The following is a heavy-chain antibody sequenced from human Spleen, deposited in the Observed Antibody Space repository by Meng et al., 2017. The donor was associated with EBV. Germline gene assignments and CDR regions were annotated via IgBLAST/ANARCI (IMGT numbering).Heavy chain of an antibody. D-gene: IGHD3-10*01. CDR1: GGTFNSDA. V-gene: IGHV1-69*01. CDR2: LIPMSGAP. Sequence: QGQVVQSGAEVKKPGSSVQVYCWTSGGTFNSDAVSWVRQAPGQGLEWMGDLIPMSGAPHYAQKFQGRVTITADESTSTHYMDLSNLRSDDTAMYYCASESGRGFTPDYWGQGTLVTVSS. CDR3: ASESGRGFTPDY. J-gene: IGHJ4*02.